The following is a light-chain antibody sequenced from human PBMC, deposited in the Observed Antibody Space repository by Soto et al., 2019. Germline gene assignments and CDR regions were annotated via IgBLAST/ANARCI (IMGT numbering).Light chain of an antibody. CDR3: CSYAGSSAPYV. J-gene: IGLJ1*01. CDR1: SSDVGSYNL. Sequence: QSALTQPASVTGSPGQSITISCTGTSSDVGSYNLVSWYQQLPGKAPKLMIYEVTKRPSGVSNRFSGSKSGNTASLTISGLQTEDEADYYCCSYAGSSAPYVFGTGTKVTVL. V-gene: IGLV2-23*02. CDR2: EVT.